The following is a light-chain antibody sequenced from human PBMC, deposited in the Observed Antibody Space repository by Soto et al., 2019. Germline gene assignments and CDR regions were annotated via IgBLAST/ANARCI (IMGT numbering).Light chain of an antibody. CDR1: SSDVGGYNY. CDR3: GSYTSSSTYV. V-gene: IGLV2-14*01. Sequence: QSALTQPASVSGSPGQSSTISCTGTSSDVGGYNYVSWYQQHPGKAPKLMIYDVSNRPSGVSNRFSGSKSGNTASLTISGLQAEDGADYYCGSYTSSSTYVFGTGTKLTVL. CDR2: DVS. J-gene: IGLJ1*01.